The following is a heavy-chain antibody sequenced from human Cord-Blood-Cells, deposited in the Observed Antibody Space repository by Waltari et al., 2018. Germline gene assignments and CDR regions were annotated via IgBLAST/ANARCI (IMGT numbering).Heavy chain of an antibody. Sequence: QVQLVQSGAEVKKPGSSVKVSCKASGGTFSSYAISWVRQAPGQGLEWMGGLIPILRTANDAQKFEGRVTITADESTSTAYMELSSLRSDDTAVYYCASSIAARPYYDYGMDVWGQGTTVTVSS. J-gene: IGHJ6*02. CDR2: LIPILRTA. CDR1: GGTFSSYA. D-gene: IGHD6-6*01. V-gene: IGHV1-69*01. CDR3: ASSIAARPYYDYGMDV.